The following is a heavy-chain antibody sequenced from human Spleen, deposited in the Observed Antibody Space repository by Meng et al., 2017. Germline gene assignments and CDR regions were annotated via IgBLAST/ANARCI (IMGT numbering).Heavy chain of an antibody. V-gene: IGHV4-61*02. CDR2: IYPSAGT. CDR3: ARDNPWHDALDI. Sequence: SETLSLTCTVSGGSITSENYYWSWIRQPAGKGLEWIGRIYPSAGTNYNPSFKSRVAISVDTPKNQFSLKLNSVTAADTAVYYCARDNPWHDALDIWGQGTMVTVSS. J-gene: IGHJ3*02. CDR1: GGSITSENYY.